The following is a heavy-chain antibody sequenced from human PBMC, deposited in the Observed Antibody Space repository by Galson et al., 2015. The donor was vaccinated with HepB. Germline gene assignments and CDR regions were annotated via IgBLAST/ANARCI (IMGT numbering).Heavy chain of an antibody. J-gene: IGHJ3*02. D-gene: IGHD6-19*01. CDR3: ASRSSSGWSTDPFTFDI. Sequence: ETLSLTCSVSGGSISGYYWTWIRQPPGNGLEWIGYIYSSGSTYYNPSLKSRVTISVDTSKNQFSLKLSSVTAADTAVYYCASRSSSGWSTDPFTFDIWGQGTMVTVSS. CDR2: IYSSGST. CDR1: GGSISGYY. V-gene: IGHV4-59*01.